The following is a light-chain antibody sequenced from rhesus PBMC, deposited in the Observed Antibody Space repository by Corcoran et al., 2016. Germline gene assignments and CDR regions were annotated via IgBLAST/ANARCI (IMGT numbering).Light chain of an antibody. CDR2: GAS. V-gene: IGKV1-43*02. CDR3: LQYNSDPFT. CDR1: QDLSTY. Sequence: DTQMTQSPSSLSASVGDRVTITCRASQDLSTYLNWYQQKPGKTPKRLIFGASNLESGVPSRFSGSGSGTDFTRTISSLQPEDFATYYCLQYNSDPFTFGPGTKLDIK. J-gene: IGKJ3*01.